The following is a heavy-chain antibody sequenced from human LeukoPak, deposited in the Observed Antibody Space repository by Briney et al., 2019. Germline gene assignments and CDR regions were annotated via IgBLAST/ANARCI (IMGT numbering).Heavy chain of an antibody. J-gene: IGHJ4*02. D-gene: IGHD4-23*01. V-gene: IGHV3-21*01. CDR2: ISSSSSYI. Sequence: GGSLRLSCAASGFTFRSYWMSWVRQAPGKGLEWVSSISSSSSYIYYADSVKGRFTFSRDNAKNSLYLQMNSLRAEDTAVYYCARDYPTVVTPAPTDYWGQGTLVTVSS. CDR1: GFTFRSYW. CDR3: ARDYPTVVTPAPTDY.